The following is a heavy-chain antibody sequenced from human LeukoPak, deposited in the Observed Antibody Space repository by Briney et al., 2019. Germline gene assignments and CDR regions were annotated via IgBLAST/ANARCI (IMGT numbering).Heavy chain of an antibody. D-gene: IGHD6-13*01. J-gene: IGHJ4*02. CDR1: GFTFSSYG. Sequence: GGSLRLSCAASGFTFSSYGMHWVRQAPGKGLEWVAFIRYDGSNKYYADSVKGRFTISRDNSKNTLYLQMNSLRAEDTAVYYCAKATKPPAGTANYFDYWGQGTLVTVSS. V-gene: IGHV3-30*02. CDR3: AKATKPPAGTANYFDY. CDR2: IRYDGSNK.